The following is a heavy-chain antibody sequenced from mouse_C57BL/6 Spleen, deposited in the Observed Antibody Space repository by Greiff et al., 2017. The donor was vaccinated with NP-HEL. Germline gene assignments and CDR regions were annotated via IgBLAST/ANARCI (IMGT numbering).Heavy chain of an antibody. V-gene: IGHV1-50*01. CDR3: ESSENYAMDY. J-gene: IGHJ4*01. CDR1: GYTFTSYW. Sequence: QVQLQQPGAELVKPGASVKLSCKASGYTFTSYWMQWVKQRPGQGLEWIGEIDPSDSYTNYNQKFKGKATLTVDTSSSTAYMQLSSLTSEDSAVYCCESSENYAMDYWGQGTSVTVSS. CDR2: IDPSDSYT.